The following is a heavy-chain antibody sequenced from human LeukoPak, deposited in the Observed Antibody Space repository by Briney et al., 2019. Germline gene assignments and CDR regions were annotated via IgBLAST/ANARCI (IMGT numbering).Heavy chain of an antibody. J-gene: IGHJ4*02. CDR3: AKGEQQFDYFDY. CDR2: IYSGGST. D-gene: IGHD6-6*01. V-gene: IGHV3-53*01. Sequence: GGSLRLSCSASGFTVSSSNMNWVRQAPGKGLEWISVIYSGGSTHYADSVKGRFTISRDNSKNTLFLQMNSLRAEDTAVYYCAKGEQQFDYFDYWGQGTLVTVSS. CDR1: GFTVSSSN.